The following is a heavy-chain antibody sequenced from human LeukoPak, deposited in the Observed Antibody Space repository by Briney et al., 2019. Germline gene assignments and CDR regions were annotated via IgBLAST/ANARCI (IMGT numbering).Heavy chain of an antibody. CDR3: ASLGVPGDFDY. V-gene: IGHV4-39*02. CDR2: IYYSGST. CDR1: GGSISSSSYY. J-gene: IGHJ4*02. D-gene: IGHD1-14*01. Sequence: SETLSLTCTVSGGSISSSSYYWGWIRQPPGKGLEWIGNIYYSGSTYYNPSLKSRITMSVDTSKNHFSLKLSSVTAADTAIYYCASLGVPGDFDYWGQGTLVTVSS.